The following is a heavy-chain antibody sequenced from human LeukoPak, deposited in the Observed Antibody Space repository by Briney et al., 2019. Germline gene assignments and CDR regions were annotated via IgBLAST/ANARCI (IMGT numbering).Heavy chain of an antibody. V-gene: IGHV4-4*07. CDR3: ARFWGYSGYDSRVNWFDP. CDR2: VHATGTT. CDR1: GASISLYY. D-gene: IGHD5-12*01. J-gene: IGHJ5*02. Sequence: PSDTLSLTCSVSGASISLYYWSWVRQSAGKQPEWIGRVHATGTTNYNPSLRSRVSLSVDTFKKQFSLKLNSVTAADTAVYYCARFWGYSGYDSRVNWFDPWGQGTLVTVSS.